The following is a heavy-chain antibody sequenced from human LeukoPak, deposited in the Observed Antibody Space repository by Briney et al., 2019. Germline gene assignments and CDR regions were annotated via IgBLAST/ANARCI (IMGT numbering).Heavy chain of an antibody. Sequence: PSETLSLTCTVSGGSISSHYWSWIRQPPGKGLEWIGYIYYSGSTNYNPSLKSRVTISVDTSKNQFSLKLSSVTAADTAVYYCARGNELYYDFWSGYYTVWFDPWGQGTLVTVSS. V-gene: IGHV4-59*08. CDR3: ARGNELYYDFWSGYYTVWFDP. CDR2: IYYSGST. J-gene: IGHJ5*02. CDR1: GGSISSHY. D-gene: IGHD3-3*01.